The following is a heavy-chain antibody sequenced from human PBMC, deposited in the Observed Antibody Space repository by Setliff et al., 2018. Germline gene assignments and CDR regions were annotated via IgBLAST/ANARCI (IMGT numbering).Heavy chain of an antibody. CDR3: ARGKIRITMIVVPTGGAFDI. D-gene: IGHD3-22*01. V-gene: IGHV4-61*02. CDR1: GGSISSGSYC. Sequence: PSETLSLTCTVSGGSISSGSYCWSWIRQPAGKGLEWIGRIYTSGSTNYNPSLKSRVTISVDTSKNQFSLKLSSVTAADTAVYYCARGKIRITMIVVPTGGAFDIWGQGTMVTVSS. CDR2: IYTSGST. J-gene: IGHJ3*02.